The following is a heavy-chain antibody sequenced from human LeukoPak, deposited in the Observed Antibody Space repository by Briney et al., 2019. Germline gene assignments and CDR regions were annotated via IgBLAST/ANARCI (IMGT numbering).Heavy chain of an antibody. CDR1: GDSMNEYY. CDR3: ARDRSGGFDP. D-gene: IGHD3-10*01. V-gene: IGHV4-59*01. Sequence: SETLSLTCTVSGDSMNEYYWIWIRQPPGKGLEWIGYIYYSGTTSYNPSLKSRVTISVDTSKNQFSLKLNSVTAADTAVYYCARDRSGGFDPWGQGTLVTVSS. CDR2: IYYSGTT. J-gene: IGHJ5*02.